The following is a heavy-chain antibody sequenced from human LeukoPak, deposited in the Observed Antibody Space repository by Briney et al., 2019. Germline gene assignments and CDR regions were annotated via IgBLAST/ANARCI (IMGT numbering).Heavy chain of an antibody. CDR1: GFTFSNNA. J-gene: IGHJ4*02. CDR2: ISGSGGST. D-gene: IGHD3-10*01. Sequence: GGSLRLSCAASGFTFSNNAMSWVRQAPGKGLEWVSGISGSGGSTYYADSVKGRFTIFRDNSKNTLYLQMNSLRAEDTAVYYCAKDTYGSGSSHFDYWGQGTLVTVSS. CDR3: AKDTYGSGSSHFDY. V-gene: IGHV3-23*01.